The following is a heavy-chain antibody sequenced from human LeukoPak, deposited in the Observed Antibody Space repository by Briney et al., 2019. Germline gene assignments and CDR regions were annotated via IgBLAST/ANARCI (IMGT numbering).Heavy chain of an antibody. CDR2: ISPYNGNT. D-gene: IGHD3-3*02. V-gene: IGHV1-18*01. J-gene: IGHJ4*02. CDR3: AREWSHFGDY. CDR1: GYTFTSQG. Sequence: ASVKVPCKTSGYTFTSQGIYWVRQAPGQGLEYMGWISPYNGNTNYAQKLQGRVFMTTDTSTNTAYMELRSLRSDDTAVYYCAREWSHFGDYWGQGALVTVSS.